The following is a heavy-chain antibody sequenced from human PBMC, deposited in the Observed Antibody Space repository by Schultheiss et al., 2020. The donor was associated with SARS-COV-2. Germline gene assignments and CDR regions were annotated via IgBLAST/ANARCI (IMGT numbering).Heavy chain of an antibody. D-gene: IGHD2-2*01. CDR3: AKDYRGYCSSTSCYQPTGD. J-gene: IGHJ4*02. CDR1: GFTVSSNY. CDR2: ISGSGGST. Sequence: GGSLRLSCAASGFTVSSNYMSWVRQAPGKGLEWVSAISGSGGSTYYADSVKGRFTISRDNSKNTLYLQMNSLRAEDTAVYYCAKDYRGYCSSTSCYQPTGDWGQGTLVTVSS. V-gene: IGHV3-23*01.